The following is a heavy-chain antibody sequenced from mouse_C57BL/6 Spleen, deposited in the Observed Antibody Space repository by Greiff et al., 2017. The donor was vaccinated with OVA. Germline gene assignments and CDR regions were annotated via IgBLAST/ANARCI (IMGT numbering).Heavy chain of an antibody. CDR2: IDPSDSYT. V-gene: IGHV1-50*01. D-gene: IGHD1-1*01. CDR1: GYTFTSYW. CDR3: ARGATVVARGYYYAMDY. Sequence: QVQLQQPGAELVKPGASVKLSCKASGYTFTSYWMQWVKQRPGQGLEWIGEIDPSDSYTNYNQKFKGKATLTVDTSSSTAYMQLSSLTSEDSAVYYCARGATVVARGYYYAMDYWGQGTSVTVSS. J-gene: IGHJ4*01.